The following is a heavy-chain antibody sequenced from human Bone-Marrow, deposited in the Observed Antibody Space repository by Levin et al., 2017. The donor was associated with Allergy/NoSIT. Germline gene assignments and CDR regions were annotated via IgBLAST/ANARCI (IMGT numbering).Heavy chain of an antibody. J-gene: IGHJ4*02. V-gene: IGHV4-61*01. CDR1: GGSVNSGSHY. CDR3: ATFTTVTTLFDY. CDR2: IYFDGSA. D-gene: IGHD4-17*01. Sequence: SETLSLTCTVSGGSVNSGSHYWSWVRQPPGKGLEWIGYIYFDGSADYNPSLKSRVTISTDTSKNQFSLKLTSVTAADTAVYYCATFTTVTTLFDYWGQGTLVTVSS.